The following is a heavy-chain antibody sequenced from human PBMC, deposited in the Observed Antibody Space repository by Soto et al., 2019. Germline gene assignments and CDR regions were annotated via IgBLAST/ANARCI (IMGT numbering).Heavy chain of an antibody. CDR1: GFTFTSSA. Sequence: GASVKVSCKASGFTFTSSAVQWVRQARGQRLEWIGWIVVGSGNTNYAQKFQERVTITRDMSTSTAYMELSSLRSEDTAVYYCAAEGRTPGYYYGMDVWGQGTTGTVSS. J-gene: IGHJ6*02. CDR2: IVVGSGNT. V-gene: IGHV1-58*01. CDR3: AAEGRTPGYYYGMDV.